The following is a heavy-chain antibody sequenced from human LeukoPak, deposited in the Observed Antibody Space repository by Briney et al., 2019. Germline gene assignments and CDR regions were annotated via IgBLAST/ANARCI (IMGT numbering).Heavy chain of an antibody. CDR1: GGSISSYY. D-gene: IGHD1-26*01. Sequence: SETLSLTXTVSGGSISSYYWSWIRQPAGKGLEWLGRIYTSGSTNYNPSLKSRVTISVDTSKNQFSLKLSSVTAADTAVYYCASSTGATTPYYYYYMDVWGKGTTVTVSS. CDR3: ASSTGATTPYYYYYMDV. CDR2: IYTSGST. V-gene: IGHV4-4*07. J-gene: IGHJ6*03.